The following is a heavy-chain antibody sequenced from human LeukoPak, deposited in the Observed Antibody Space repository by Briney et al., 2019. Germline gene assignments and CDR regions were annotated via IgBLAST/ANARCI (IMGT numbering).Heavy chain of an antibody. Sequence: PGGSLRLSCAASGFTFSRFWIYWVRHAPGKGLVWVSRINGEGSETMYADSVKGRFTISRDNAKNTLYLQMNSLRAEGTAVYYCARVRMGDDFNPFDYWGQGTLVTVSS. V-gene: IGHV3-74*03. CDR1: GFTFSRFW. CDR3: ARVRMGDDFNPFDY. D-gene: IGHD3-16*01. J-gene: IGHJ4*02. CDR2: INGEGSET.